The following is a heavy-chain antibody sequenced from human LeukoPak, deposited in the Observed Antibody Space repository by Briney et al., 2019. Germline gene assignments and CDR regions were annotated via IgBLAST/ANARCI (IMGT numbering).Heavy chain of an antibody. CDR2: INTDGSST. Sequence: PGGSLRLSCAASGFTFSSYWMHWARQAPGKGLVWVSRINTDGSSTSYADSVKGRSTISRDNAKNTLYLQMNSLRAEDTAVYYCVREAYTSGWPNLDYWGQGTLVTVSS. D-gene: IGHD6-19*01. V-gene: IGHV3-74*01. CDR1: GFTFSSYW. CDR3: VREAYTSGWPNLDY. J-gene: IGHJ4*02.